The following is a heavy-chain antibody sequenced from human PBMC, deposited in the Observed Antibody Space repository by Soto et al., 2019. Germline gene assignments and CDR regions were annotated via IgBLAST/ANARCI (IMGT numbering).Heavy chain of an antibody. J-gene: IGHJ2*01. CDR2: IIPIFGTA. Sequence: QVQLVQSGAEVKKPGSSVKVSCKASGGTFSSYAISWVRQAPGQGLEWMGGIIPIFGTANYAQKFQGRVTITADESTKTAYIELSSLRSEDTGVYYCARDSINCGGDCYSLYFDLWGRGTLVTVSS. CDR3: ARDSINCGGDCYSLYFDL. D-gene: IGHD2-21*02. V-gene: IGHV1-69*01. CDR1: GGTFSSYA.